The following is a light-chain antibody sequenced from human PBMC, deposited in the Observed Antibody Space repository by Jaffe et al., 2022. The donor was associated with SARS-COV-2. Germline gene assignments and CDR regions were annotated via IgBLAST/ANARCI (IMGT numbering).Light chain of an antibody. CDR1: QSVSSSY. J-gene: IGKJ2*01. V-gene: IGKV3-20*01. CDR3: QQYGRSPYT. CDR2: GAS. Sequence: EIVLTQSPGTLSLSPGERATLSCRASQSVSSSYLAWYQQKPGQAPRLVIFGASSRATGIPDRFSGSGSGTDFTLTISSLEPEDFAVYYCQQYGRSPYTFGQGTKVEI.